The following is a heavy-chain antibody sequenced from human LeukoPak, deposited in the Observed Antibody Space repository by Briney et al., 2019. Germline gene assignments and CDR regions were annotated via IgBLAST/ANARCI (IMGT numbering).Heavy chain of an antibody. Sequence: GGSLRLSCAASGFTVSSNYMSWVRQAPGKGLEWVSVIYSGGNTYYADSVKGRFTISRDNSKNMLYLQMNSLRAEDTALYHCARVSYYGSGSYWPYWGQGTLVTVSS. J-gene: IGHJ4*02. CDR3: ARVSYYGSGSYWPY. CDR1: GFTVSSNY. V-gene: IGHV3-53*01. CDR2: IYSGGNT. D-gene: IGHD3-10*01.